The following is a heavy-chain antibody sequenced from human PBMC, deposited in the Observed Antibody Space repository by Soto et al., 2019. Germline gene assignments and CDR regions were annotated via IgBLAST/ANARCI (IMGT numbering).Heavy chain of an antibody. Sequence: SVKVSCKASGFTFSSSAIQWERQARGQPLEWIGWIVVVSGKTDYTHNLQARVPITRDKSTSTAYMELSGLRSEDTAVYYCASTFDSGSYDFGGHPWWCQGTLVTVSS. CDR3: ASTFDSGSYDFGGHPW. CDR1: GFTFSSSA. V-gene: IGHV1-58*02. CDR2: IVVVSGKT. D-gene: IGHD2-21*01. J-gene: IGHJ4*02.